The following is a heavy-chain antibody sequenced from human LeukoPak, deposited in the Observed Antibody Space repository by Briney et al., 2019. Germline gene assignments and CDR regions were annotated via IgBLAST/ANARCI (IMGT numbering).Heavy chain of an antibody. CDR3: ARDARGWFDP. Sequence: ASVKVSCKASGGTFSSYAISWVRQAPGQGLEWMGWISAYNGNTNYAQKLQGRVTMTTDTSTSTAYMELRSLRSDDTAVYYCARDARGWFDPWGQGTLVTVSS. V-gene: IGHV1-18*01. CDR1: GGTFSSYA. J-gene: IGHJ5*02. CDR2: ISAYNGNT.